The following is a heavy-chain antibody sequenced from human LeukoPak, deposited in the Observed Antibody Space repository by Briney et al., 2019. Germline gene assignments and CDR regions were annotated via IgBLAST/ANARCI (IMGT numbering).Heavy chain of an antibody. J-gene: IGHJ4*02. CDR3: ARGRRGYYSSGWAFDY. CDR2: INHSGST. Sequence: SETLSLTCAVYGGSFSGYYWSWIRQPPGKGLEWIGEINHSGSTNYNPSLKSRVTISVDTSKNQFSLKLSSVTAADTAVYYCARGRRGYYSSGWAFDYWGQGTLVTVSS. CDR1: GGSFSGYY. D-gene: IGHD6-19*01. V-gene: IGHV4-34*01.